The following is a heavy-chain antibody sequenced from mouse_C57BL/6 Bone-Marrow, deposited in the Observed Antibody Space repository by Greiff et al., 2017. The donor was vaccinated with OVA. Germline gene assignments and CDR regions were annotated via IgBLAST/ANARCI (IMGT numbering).Heavy chain of an antibody. CDR2: INPNNGGT. V-gene: IGHV1-26*01. CDR3: ARRVDDY. CDR1: GYTFTDYY. Sequence: EVQLQQSGPELVKPGASVKISCKASGYTFTDYYMNWVKQSHGKSLEWIGDINPNNGGTSYNQKFKGKATLTVDKSSSTAYMELRSLTSEDSAVYYCARRVDDYWGQGTTLTVSS. D-gene: IGHD1-1*01. J-gene: IGHJ2*01.